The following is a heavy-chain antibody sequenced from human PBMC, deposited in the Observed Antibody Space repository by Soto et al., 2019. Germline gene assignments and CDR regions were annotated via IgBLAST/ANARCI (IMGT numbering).Heavy chain of an antibody. D-gene: IGHD2-21*02. V-gene: IGHV3-33*01. CDR1: GFTFSSYG. CDR2: IWYDGSNK. Sequence: GGSLRLSCAASGFTFSSYGMHWVRQAPGKGLEWVAVIWYDGSNKYYADSVKGRFTISRDNSKNTLYLQMNSLRAEDTAVYYCARDPDGGDCYPYYWGQGTLVTVSS. CDR3: ARDPDGGDCYPYY. J-gene: IGHJ4*02.